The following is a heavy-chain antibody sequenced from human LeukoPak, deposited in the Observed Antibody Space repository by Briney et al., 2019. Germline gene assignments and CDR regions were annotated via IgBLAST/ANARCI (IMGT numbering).Heavy chain of an antibody. CDR2: IYYSGST. CDR1: GGSISSGDYY. J-gene: IGHJ6*02. Sequence: PSETLSLTCTVSGGSISSGDYYWSWIRQPPGKGLEWIGYIYYSGSTYYNPSLKSRVTISVDTSKNQFSLKLSSVTAADTAVYYCARYSPYYYYGMDVWGQGTTVTVSS. CDR3: ARYSPYYYYGMDV. V-gene: IGHV4-30-4*01. D-gene: IGHD5-18*01.